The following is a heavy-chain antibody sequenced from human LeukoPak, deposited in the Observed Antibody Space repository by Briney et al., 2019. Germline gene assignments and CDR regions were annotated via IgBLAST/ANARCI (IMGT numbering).Heavy chain of an antibody. CDR3: ARDAPPFWSGYLDAFDI. J-gene: IGHJ3*02. D-gene: IGHD3-3*01. CDR1: GGSISSYY. Sequence: PSETLSLTCTVSGGSISSYYWSWIRQPPGKGLEWIGYIYYSGSTNYNPPLKSRVTISVDTSKNQFSLKLSSVTAADTAVYYCARDAPPFWSGYLDAFDIWGQGTMVTVSS. CDR2: IYYSGST. V-gene: IGHV4-59*01.